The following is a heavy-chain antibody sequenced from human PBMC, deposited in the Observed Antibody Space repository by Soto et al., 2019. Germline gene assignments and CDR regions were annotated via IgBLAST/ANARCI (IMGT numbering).Heavy chain of an antibody. V-gene: IGHV3-30*18. J-gene: IGHJ4*02. CDR2: ISYDGSNK. CDR1: GFTFSSYG. CDR3: AEDRGRWLALVDS. Sequence: QVQLVESGGGVVQPGRSLRLSCAASGFTFSSYGMHWVRQAPGKGLEWVAVISYDGSNKYYADSVKGRFTISRDNSKNTRYLQMNSLRAEDTAVYYCAEDRGRWLALVDSWGQGTLVTVSS. D-gene: IGHD6-19*01.